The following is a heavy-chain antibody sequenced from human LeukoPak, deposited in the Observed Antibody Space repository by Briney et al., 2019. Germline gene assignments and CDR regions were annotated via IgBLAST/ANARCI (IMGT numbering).Heavy chain of an antibody. D-gene: IGHD4-17*01. V-gene: IGHV3-23*01. CDR1: GFTFSSYA. CDR3: AKAVTSLHPPFDY. Sequence: GGSLRLSCAASGFTFSSYAVSWVRQAPGKGLEWVPAISGSGGSTYYADSVKGRFTISRDNSKNTLYLQMNSLRAEDTAVYYCAKAVTSLHPPFDYWGQGTLVTVSS. CDR2: ISGSGGST. J-gene: IGHJ4*02.